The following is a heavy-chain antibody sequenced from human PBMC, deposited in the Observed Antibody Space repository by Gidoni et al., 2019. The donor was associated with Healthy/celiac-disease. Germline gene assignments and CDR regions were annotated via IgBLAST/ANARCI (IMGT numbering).Heavy chain of an antibody. CDR3: AKAPGLRGYFDL. CDR2: ISWNSGSI. Sequence: EVQLVESGGGLVQPGRSLRLSFAASGFTFDDYAMHWVRQAPGKGLEWVSGISWNSGSIGYADSVKGRFTISRDNAKNSLYLQMNSLRAEDTALYYCAKAPGLRGYFDLWGRGTLVTVSS. D-gene: IGHD3-10*01. J-gene: IGHJ2*01. CDR1: GFTFDDYA. V-gene: IGHV3-9*01.